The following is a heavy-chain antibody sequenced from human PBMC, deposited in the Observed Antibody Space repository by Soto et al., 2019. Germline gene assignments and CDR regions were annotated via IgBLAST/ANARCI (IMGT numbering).Heavy chain of an antibody. V-gene: IGHV1-18*01. Sequence: ASVKVSCKASGYTFTSYCISWVRQAPGQGLEWMGWISAYNGNTNYAQKLQGRVTMTTDTSTSTAYMELRSLRSDDTAVYYCAREIVVVPAAEYSSSAGPDYGMDVWGQGTTVTVS. CDR2: ISAYNGNT. CDR3: AREIVVVPAAEYSSSAGPDYGMDV. CDR1: GYTFTSYC. J-gene: IGHJ6*02. D-gene: IGHD2-2*01.